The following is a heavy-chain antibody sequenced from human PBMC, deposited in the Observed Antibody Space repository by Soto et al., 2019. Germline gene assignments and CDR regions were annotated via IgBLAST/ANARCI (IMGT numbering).Heavy chain of an antibody. J-gene: IGHJ4*02. V-gene: IGHV4-30-2*01. D-gene: IGHD6-13*01. CDR2: IYHSGST. CDR1: GGSISSGGYS. CDR3: ASSHAGAHITAAVH. Sequence: QLQLQESGSGLVKPSQTLSLTCAVSGGSISSGGYSWSWIRQPPGKGLEWIGYIYHSGSTYYNPYHKSRVTISVDRSKNQFSLKLSSVTAADTAVYYCASSHAGAHITAAVHWGQGTLVTVSS.